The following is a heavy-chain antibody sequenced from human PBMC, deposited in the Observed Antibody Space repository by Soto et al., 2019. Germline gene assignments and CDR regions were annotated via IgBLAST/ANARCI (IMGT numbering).Heavy chain of an antibody. D-gene: IGHD3-9*01. CDR2: INPNSGGT. CDR1: GYSFTTYA. J-gene: IGHJ5*02. CDR3: ARGGPYYDILTGRNWFDP. V-gene: IGHV1-2*04. Sequence: ASVKVSCTASGYSFTTYAMHWVRQAPGQGLEWMGWINPNSGGTNYAQKFQGWVTMTRDTSISTAYMELSRLRSDDTAVYYCARGGPYYDILTGRNWFDPWGQGTLVT.